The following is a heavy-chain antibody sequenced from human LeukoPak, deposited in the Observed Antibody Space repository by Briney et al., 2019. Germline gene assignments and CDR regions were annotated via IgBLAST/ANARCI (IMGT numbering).Heavy chain of an antibody. CDR1: GFTFTSSA. V-gene: IGHV1-58*02. Sequence: ASVKVSCKASGFTFTSSAMQWVRQARGQRLEWIGWIVVGSGNTNYAQKFQERVTITRDMSTSTAYMELSSLRSEDTAVYYCAAAQGAYYDFWGGYYTSGQSWFDPWGQGTLVTVSS. J-gene: IGHJ5*02. D-gene: IGHD3-3*01. CDR2: IVVGSGNT. CDR3: AAAQGAYYDFWGGYYTSGQSWFDP.